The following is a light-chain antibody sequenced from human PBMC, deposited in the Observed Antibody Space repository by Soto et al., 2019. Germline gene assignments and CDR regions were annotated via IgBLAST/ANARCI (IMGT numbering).Light chain of an antibody. J-gene: IGKJ3*01. V-gene: IGKV3-20*01. CDR2: DAS. CDR1: QSVSSSS. Sequence: ENVLTQSPGTLSLSPGERATLSCRASQSVSSSSLAWFQQKPGQAPRLLIYDASSRAAGIPDRFSGSGSGTDFTLTISRLEPEDFAVYYCQQSGTSPFTFGPGTKVYIK. CDR3: QQSGTSPFT.